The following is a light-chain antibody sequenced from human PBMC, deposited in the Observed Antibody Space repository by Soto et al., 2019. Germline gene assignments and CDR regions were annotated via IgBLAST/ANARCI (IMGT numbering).Light chain of an antibody. Sequence: QAVVTQSPSASASLGASVKLTCTLSSGHSSNAVAWHQQQPEKGPRYLMKLNKDGSHSRGDGIPDRFSGSSSGAERYLTISSLQSEDEAAYYCQTWGAGFWVFGGGTKLTVL. CDR3: QTWGAGFWV. J-gene: IGLJ3*02. CDR1: SGHSSNA. CDR2: LNKDGSH. V-gene: IGLV4-69*01.